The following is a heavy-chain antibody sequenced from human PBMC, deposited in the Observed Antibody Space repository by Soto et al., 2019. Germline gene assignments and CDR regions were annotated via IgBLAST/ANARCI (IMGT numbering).Heavy chain of an antibody. J-gene: IGHJ4*02. CDR3: ARANTLLGPLDF. CDR2: IIPLFGTT. CDR1: GETVSTYA. Sequence: QVQLVQSGAGVRKPGSSVKVSCEASGETVSTYAISWVRQAPGQGLEWMGGIIPLFGTTVYAQKFQGRVTITADKSTRTTSMELDSLRSEDSAVYYCARANTLLGPLDFWGQGTLVTVS. V-gene: IGHV1-69*06. D-gene: IGHD2-15*01.